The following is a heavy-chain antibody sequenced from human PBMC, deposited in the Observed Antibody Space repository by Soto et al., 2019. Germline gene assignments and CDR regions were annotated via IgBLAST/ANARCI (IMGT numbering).Heavy chain of an antibody. Sequence: SETLSLTCAVYGGSFSGYYWSWIRQPPGKGLEWIGEINHSGSTNYNPSLKSRVTISVDTSKNQFPLKLSSVTAADTAVYYCARDRGGYVMNYYDSSGDCYGAFDIWGQGTMVTVSS. J-gene: IGHJ3*02. V-gene: IGHV4-34*01. CDR3: ARDRGGYVMNYYDSSGDCYGAFDI. D-gene: IGHD3-22*01. CDR1: GGSFSGYY. CDR2: INHSGST.